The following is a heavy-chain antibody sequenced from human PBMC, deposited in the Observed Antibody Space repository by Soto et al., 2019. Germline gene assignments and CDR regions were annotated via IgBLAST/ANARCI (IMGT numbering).Heavy chain of an antibody. CDR2: MYNTGST. CDR3: ARDLWGYCGADCYPLDV. V-gene: IGHV4-59*01. J-gene: IGHJ6*02. D-gene: IGHD2-21*02. CDR1: GGSISSYY. Sequence: SETLSLTCTVSGGSISSYYWSWIRQPPGKGLEWIGYMYNTGSTIYNPSLKSRVTISEDTSKNQYSPKLNSVTAADTAVYYCARDLWGYCGADCYPLDVWGQGTTVTVS.